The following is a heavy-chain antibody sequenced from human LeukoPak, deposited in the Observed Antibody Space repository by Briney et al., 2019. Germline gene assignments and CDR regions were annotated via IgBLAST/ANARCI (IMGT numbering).Heavy chain of an antibody. CDR2: INPNSGGT. J-gene: IGHJ6*02. D-gene: IGHD3-3*01. Sequence: ASVKVSCKASGYTFTGYYMHWVRQAPGQGLEWMGWINPNSGGTNYAQKFQGRVTMTRDTSISTAYMELSRLRSDDTAVYYYARGITIFGVGSPLMDVWGQGTTVTVSS. V-gene: IGHV1-2*02. CDR1: GYTFTGYY. CDR3: ARGITIFGVGSPLMDV.